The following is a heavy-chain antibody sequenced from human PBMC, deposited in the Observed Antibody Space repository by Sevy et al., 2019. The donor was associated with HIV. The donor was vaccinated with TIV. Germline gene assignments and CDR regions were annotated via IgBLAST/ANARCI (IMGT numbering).Heavy chain of an antibody. CDR3: TRRVGSTSEIDY. Sequence: GGYLRLSCAASGFTFSGSAMHWVRQAPGKGLEWVGRIRSKTNSYATEYGGSVKGRFTISRDDSKNKAYLQMNSLKIDDTAVYYCTRRVGSTSEIDYWGQGTLVTVSS. CDR1: GFTFSGSA. CDR2: IRSKTNSYAT. D-gene: IGHD2-2*01. V-gene: IGHV3-73*01. J-gene: IGHJ4*02.